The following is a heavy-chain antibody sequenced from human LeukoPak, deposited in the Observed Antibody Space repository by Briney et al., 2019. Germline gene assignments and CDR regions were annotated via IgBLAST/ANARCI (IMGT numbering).Heavy chain of an antibody. Sequence: GGSLRLSCAASGFALRIYTMNGVRQAPGKGLEWVSSISGSTNYIYFADSVKGRFTISRDNAKNSLYLQMNSLRAEDTAVYYCARTYYYGSGSNDYWGQGTLVTVSS. CDR3: ARTYYYGSGSNDY. J-gene: IGHJ4*02. CDR2: ISGSTNYI. CDR1: GFALRIYT. V-gene: IGHV3-21*01. D-gene: IGHD3-10*01.